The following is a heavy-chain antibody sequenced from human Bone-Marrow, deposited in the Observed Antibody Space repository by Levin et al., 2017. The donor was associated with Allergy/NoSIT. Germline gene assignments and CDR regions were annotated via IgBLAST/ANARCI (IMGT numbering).Heavy chain of an antibody. CDR1: GFTFSFYD. CDR2: VSGRATTT. D-gene: IGHD4-17*01. V-gene: IGHV3-23*01. CDR3: AKEAPPGDYFDS. J-gene: IGHJ4*02. Sequence: PGGSLRLSCAASGFTFSFYDMTWVRQAPGKGLVWLSTVSGRATTTSYSDSVKGRFTVSRDNSKNTLYLQMTSLRAEDTAVYYCAKEAPPGDYFDSWGQGTLVTVSS.